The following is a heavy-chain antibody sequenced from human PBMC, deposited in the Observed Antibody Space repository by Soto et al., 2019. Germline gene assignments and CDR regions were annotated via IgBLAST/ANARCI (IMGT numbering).Heavy chain of an antibody. CDR1: GFTFSSYA. J-gene: IGHJ3*02. V-gene: IGHV3-23*01. Sequence: GGSLRLSCAASGFTFSSYAMSWVRQAPGKGLEWVSAISGSGGSTYYADSVKGRFTISRDNSKNTLYLQMNSLRAEDTAVYYCANDIAVAGYAFDIWGRGTMVTVSS. CDR2: ISGSGGST. CDR3: ANDIAVAGYAFDI. D-gene: IGHD6-19*01.